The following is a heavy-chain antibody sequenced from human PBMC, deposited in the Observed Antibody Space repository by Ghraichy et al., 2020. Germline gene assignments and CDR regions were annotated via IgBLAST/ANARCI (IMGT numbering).Heavy chain of an antibody. CDR2: ISGSGGST. Sequence: GGSLRFSCAASGFTFSSYAMSWVRQAPGKGLEWVSAISGSGGSTYYADSVKGRFTISRDNSKNTLYLQMNSLRAEDTAVYYCAKDPVLVPAATFDYWGQGTLVTVSS. D-gene: IGHD2-2*01. CDR1: GFTFSSYA. V-gene: IGHV3-23*01. J-gene: IGHJ4*02. CDR3: AKDPVLVPAATFDY.